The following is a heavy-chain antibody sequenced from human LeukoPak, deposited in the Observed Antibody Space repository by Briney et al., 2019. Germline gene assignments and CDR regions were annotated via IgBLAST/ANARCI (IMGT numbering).Heavy chain of an antibody. Sequence: PGGSLRLSCAASGFTFSSYAMSWVRQAPGKGLEWVSAISGSGGSTYYADSVKGRFTISRDNAKNSLYLQMNSLRAEDTALYYCAKAPRGDYEDPYYFDYWGQGTLVTVSS. CDR1: GFTFSSYA. CDR2: ISGSGGST. J-gene: IGHJ4*02. D-gene: IGHD4-17*01. V-gene: IGHV3-23*01. CDR3: AKAPRGDYEDPYYFDY.